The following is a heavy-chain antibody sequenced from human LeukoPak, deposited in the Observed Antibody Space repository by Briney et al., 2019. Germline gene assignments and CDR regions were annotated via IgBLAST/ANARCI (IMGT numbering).Heavy chain of an antibody. CDR3: ARVVGAMDY. Sequence: PGRSLRLSCAASGFTFSSYAMHWVRQAPGKGLEWVAFISYDASNKYYADSVKGRLTISRDNSKNTLYLQMNSLRAEDTAVYYCARVVGAMDYWGQGTLLTVPS. J-gene: IGHJ4*02. CDR2: ISYDASNK. CDR1: GFTFSSYA. D-gene: IGHD1-26*01. V-gene: IGHV3-30-3*01.